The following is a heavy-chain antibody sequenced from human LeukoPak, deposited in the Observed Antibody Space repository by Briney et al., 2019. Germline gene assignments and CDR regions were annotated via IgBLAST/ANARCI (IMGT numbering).Heavy chain of an antibody. CDR2: ISYHGRNE. D-gene: IGHD5-12*01. Sequence: PGGSLRLSCTASGFTFSNHAMHWVRQAPGKGLEWLTVISYHGRNEYYADSVTGRFTNSRDNSKNTVSLQLNSLRVEDAAVYYCASAYSGYDLDLYYFDYWGQGTLVTVSS. CDR1: GFTFSNHA. V-gene: IGHV3-30*04. CDR3: ASAYSGYDLDLYYFDY. J-gene: IGHJ4*02.